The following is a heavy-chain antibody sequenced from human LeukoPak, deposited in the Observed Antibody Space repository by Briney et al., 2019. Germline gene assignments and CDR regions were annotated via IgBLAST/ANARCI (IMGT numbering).Heavy chain of an antibody. CDR1: GFAFSSYD. D-gene: IGHD3-3*01. CDR2: LTTDGGST. Sequence: GGSLRLSCAASGFAFSSYDMSWVRQAPGKGLEWVSSLTTDGGSTEYADSVKGRFTISRDNSKNTLYLQMNSLRAEDTAVYYCANQNLEYDFWSGYSYYFDYWGQGTLVTVSS. CDR3: ANQNLEYDFWSGYSYYFDY. J-gene: IGHJ4*02. V-gene: IGHV3-23*01.